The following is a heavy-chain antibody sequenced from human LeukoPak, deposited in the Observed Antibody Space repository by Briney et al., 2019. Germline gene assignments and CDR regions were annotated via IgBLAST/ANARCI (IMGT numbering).Heavy chain of an antibody. D-gene: IGHD2-2*01. J-gene: IGHJ5*02. V-gene: IGHV4-38-2*01. CDR2: IYHSGST. Sequence: SETLSLTCAVSGYSISSGYYWGWIRQPPGEGLEWIGSIYHSGSTYYKPSLKSRVTISVDTSKNQFSLRLRSVTAADTGVYYCARLEYQLLFTWFDPWGQGTLVTVSS. CDR1: GYSISSGYY. CDR3: ARLEYQLLFTWFDP.